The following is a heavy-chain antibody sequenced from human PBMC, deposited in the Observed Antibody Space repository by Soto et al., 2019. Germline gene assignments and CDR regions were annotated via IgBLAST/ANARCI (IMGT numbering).Heavy chain of an antibody. CDR1: GYTFTSYG. D-gene: IGHD3-22*01. J-gene: IGHJ4*02. V-gene: IGHV1-18*04. CDR3: ARVSWNYDSSGYLDY. Sequence: QVQLVQSGAEVKKPGASVKVSCKASGYTFTSYGISWVRQAPGQGLEWMGWISAYNGNTNYAQKLQGRVTMTTDTSMSTAYMELRSLRSDDTAVYYCARVSWNYDSSGYLDYWGQGTLVTVSS. CDR2: ISAYNGNT.